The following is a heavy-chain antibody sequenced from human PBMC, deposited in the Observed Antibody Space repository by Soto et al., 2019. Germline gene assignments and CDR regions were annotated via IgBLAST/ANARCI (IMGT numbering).Heavy chain of an antibody. J-gene: IGHJ4*02. CDR1: GYAFTIYA. CDR2: INAGNGNT. V-gene: IGHV1-3*01. Sequence: SVNVSCKASGYAFTIYAMHWVRQAPGQRLEWMGWINAGNGNTKYSQKFQGRVTITRDTSASTAYMELSSLRSEDTAVYYCARSIVVVTALDYWGQGTLVTVSS. CDR3: ARSIVVVTALDY. D-gene: IGHD2-21*02.